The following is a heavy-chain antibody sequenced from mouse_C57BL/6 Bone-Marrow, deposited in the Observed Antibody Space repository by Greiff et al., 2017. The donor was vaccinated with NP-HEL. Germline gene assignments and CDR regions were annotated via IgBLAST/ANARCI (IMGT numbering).Heavy chain of an antibody. CDR3: ARNLEIYYGSSPYWYFDV. V-gene: IGHV2-9-1*01. J-gene: IGHJ1*03. CDR1: GFSLTSYA. Sequence: QVQLQQSGPGLVAPSQSLSITCTVSGFSLTSYAISWVRQPPGKGLEWLGVIWTGGGTNYNSALKSRLSISKDNSKSQVFLKMNSLQTDDTARYYCARNLEIYYGSSPYWYFDVWGTGTTVTVSS. D-gene: IGHD1-1*01. CDR2: IWTGGGT.